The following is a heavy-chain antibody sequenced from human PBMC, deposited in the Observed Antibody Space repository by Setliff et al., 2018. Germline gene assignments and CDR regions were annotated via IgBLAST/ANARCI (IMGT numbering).Heavy chain of an antibody. J-gene: IGHJ6*02. CDR3: ARLSWDGLRYHGLDV. CDR1: GGSLSGYY. Sequence: LSLTCAVYGGSLSGYYWTWIRQPPGKGLECIGYIQKSGGTNYNPSLKSRVTISVDTSTNQFSLKLRSVTAADTAVYYCARLSWDGLRYHGLDVWGQGTTVTVSS. V-gene: IGHV4-59*01. CDR2: IQKSGGT. D-gene: IGHD3-10*01.